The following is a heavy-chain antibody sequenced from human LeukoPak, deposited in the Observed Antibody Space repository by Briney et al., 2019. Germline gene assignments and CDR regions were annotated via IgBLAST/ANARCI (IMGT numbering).Heavy chain of an antibody. V-gene: IGHV1-2*02. Sequence: ASVKVSCKGSGYNFDRYGVNWVRQAPGQKFEWLGWINPNSGAPNYAENFEGRVTMTRDTSTSTVYMELSSLRSEDTAVYYCAREDDSSGYYWGQGTLVTVSS. CDR3: AREDDSSGYY. CDR2: INPNSGAP. D-gene: IGHD3-22*01. CDR1: GYNFDRYG. J-gene: IGHJ4*02.